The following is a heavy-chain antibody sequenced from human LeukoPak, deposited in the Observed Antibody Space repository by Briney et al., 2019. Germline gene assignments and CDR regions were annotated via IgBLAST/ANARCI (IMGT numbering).Heavy chain of an antibody. J-gene: IGHJ6*03. CDR3: ARETRERKNDFWTDYYYYYYMDV. CDR1: GFSFSSYW. Sequence: PGGSLRLSCTASGFSFSSYWMSWVRQAPGKGLEWVANIKQDESEKYYADSVKGRFTISRDNAKNSLYLQMNSLSAEDAAVYYCARETRERKNDFWTDYYYYYYMDVWGKGTTVTVSS. CDR2: IKQDESEK. D-gene: IGHD3/OR15-3a*01. V-gene: IGHV3-7*01.